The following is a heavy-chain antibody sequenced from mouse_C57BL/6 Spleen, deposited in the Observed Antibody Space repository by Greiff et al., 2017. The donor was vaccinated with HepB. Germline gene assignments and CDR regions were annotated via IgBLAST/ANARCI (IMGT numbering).Heavy chain of an antibody. Sequence: VQLVESGPGLVAPSQSLSITCTVSGFSLTSYAISWVRQPPGKGLEWLGVIWTGGGTNYNSALKSRLSISKDNSKIQVFLKMNSLQTDDTARYYCASYYGSSLGFAYWGQGTLVTVSA. J-gene: IGHJ3*01. V-gene: IGHV2-9-1*01. CDR2: IWTGGGT. D-gene: IGHD1-1*01. CDR3: ASYYGSSLGFAY. CDR1: GFSLTSYA.